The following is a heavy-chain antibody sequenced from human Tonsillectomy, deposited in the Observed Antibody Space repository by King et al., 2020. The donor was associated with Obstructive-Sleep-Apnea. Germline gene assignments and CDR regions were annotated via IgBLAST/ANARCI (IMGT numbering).Heavy chain of an antibody. CDR2: IHYSGYT. CDR1: GGSISSGGYF. J-gene: IGHJ2*01. D-gene: IGHD3-22*01. V-gene: IGHV4-30-4*01. Sequence: VQLQESGPGLVKPSQTLSLNCTLSGGSISSGGYFWSWIRQPPGKGLEWIGYIHYSGYTYYNPSLKSRVTISVDTSKKQFSLKLSSVTAEDTAVYYCARDRADISGYYPDWCFDLWGRGTLVTVSS. CDR3: ARDRADISGYYPDWCFDL.